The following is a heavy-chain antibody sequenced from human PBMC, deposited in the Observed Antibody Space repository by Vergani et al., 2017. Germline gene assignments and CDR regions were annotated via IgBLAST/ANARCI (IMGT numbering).Heavy chain of an antibody. J-gene: IGHJ4*02. Sequence: QVQLVQSGAEVGKPGASVKISCKASGYTFTAYYIHWVRQAPEQGLEWVGVISPDGFSTFYAQKFQGRVTITRDTSTSTVYVEVTSLSSDDPAVYYCAREPPLTGFFDYWGQGSLVTVSS. V-gene: IGHV1-46*03. CDR3: AREPPLTGFFDY. CDR2: ISPDGFST. CDR1: GYTFTAYY. D-gene: IGHD2-8*02.